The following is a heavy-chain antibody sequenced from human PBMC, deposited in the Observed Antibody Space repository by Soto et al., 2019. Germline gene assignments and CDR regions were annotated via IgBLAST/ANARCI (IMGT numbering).Heavy chain of an antibody. J-gene: IGHJ4*02. D-gene: IGHD5-18*01. CDR2: IIPIFGTA. CDR3: ARDSGGYSYGYFSLRFDY. Sequence: SVKVSCKASGGTFSSYAISWVRQAPGQGLEWMGGIIPIFGTANYAQKFQGRVTITADESTSTAYMELSSLRSEDMAVYYCARDSGGYSYGYFSLRFDYWGQGTLVTVSS. V-gene: IGHV1-69*13. CDR1: GGTFSSYA.